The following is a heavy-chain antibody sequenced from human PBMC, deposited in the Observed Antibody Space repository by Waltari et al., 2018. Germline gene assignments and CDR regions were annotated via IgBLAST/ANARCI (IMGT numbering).Heavy chain of an antibody. D-gene: IGHD6-6*01. J-gene: IGHJ4*02. CDR3: ARELKPYSSSFRGWSVGFDY. CDR1: GFTFSSYW. Sequence: EVQLVESGGGLVQPGGSLRLSCAASGFTFSSYWMSWVRQAPGKGLEWVANIKQDGSGKYLVDSVKGRFTLSRDNAKNSLYLQMNSLRAEDTAVYYCARELKPYSSSFRGWSVGFDYWGQGTLVTVSS. V-gene: IGHV3-7*01. CDR2: IKQDGSGK.